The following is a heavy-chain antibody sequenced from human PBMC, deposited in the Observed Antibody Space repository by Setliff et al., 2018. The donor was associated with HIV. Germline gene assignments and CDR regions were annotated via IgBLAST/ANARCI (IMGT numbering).Heavy chain of an antibody. J-gene: IGHJ4*02. Sequence: SETLSLTCTISGGSFGVYRWSWIRQSAGRGREWIGRIDSSGTTDYKPSLKGRVAISVDTSRNQFSLRVTSVTAADTAVYYCARRRGDYYYFDYWGQGTLVTVSS. CDR1: GGSFGVYR. V-gene: IGHV4-4*07. CDR2: IDSSGTT. D-gene: IGHD2-21*02. CDR3: ARRRGDYYYFDY.